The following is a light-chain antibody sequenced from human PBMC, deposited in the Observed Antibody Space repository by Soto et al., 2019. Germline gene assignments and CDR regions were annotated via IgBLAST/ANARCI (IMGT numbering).Light chain of an antibody. V-gene: IGKV3-20*01. Sequence: EIVLTQSPGTLSLSPGERATLSCRASQSVTSNNLAWYQQKPGQAPRLLIYDTSSRATGFPDRFSGSGSGTDFTLTISRLEPEDFAVYYCQQYGSSSLTLGGGTKVDIK. CDR3: QQYGSSSLT. CDR1: QSVTSNN. CDR2: DTS. J-gene: IGKJ4*01.